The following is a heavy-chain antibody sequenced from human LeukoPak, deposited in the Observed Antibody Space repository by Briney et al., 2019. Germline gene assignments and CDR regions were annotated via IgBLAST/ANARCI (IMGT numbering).Heavy chain of an antibody. V-gene: IGHV4-59*08. CDR3: ARHEYGLHFDY. CDR1: GGSISSYY. Sequence: PSETLSLTCTVSGGSISSYYWSWIRQPPGKGLEWIGYIYYSGSTNYNPSLKSRVTISVDTSKNQFFLKLSSVTVADTAVYYCARHEYGLHFDYWGQGTLVTVSS. CDR2: IYYSGST. J-gene: IGHJ4*02. D-gene: IGHD4-11*01.